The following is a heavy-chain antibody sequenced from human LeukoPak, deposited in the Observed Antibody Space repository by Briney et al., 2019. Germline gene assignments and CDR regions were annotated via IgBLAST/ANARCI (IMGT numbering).Heavy chain of an antibody. Sequence: SETLSLTCTVSGGSVSSGSYYWSWIWQPPGKGLEWIGYIYYSGSTNYNPSLKSRVTISVDTSKNQFSLKLSSVTAADTAVYYCARDRLGIDYWGQGTLVTVSS. CDR1: GGSVSSGSYY. J-gene: IGHJ4*02. V-gene: IGHV4-61*01. D-gene: IGHD7-27*01. CDR3: ARDRLGIDY. CDR2: IYYSGST.